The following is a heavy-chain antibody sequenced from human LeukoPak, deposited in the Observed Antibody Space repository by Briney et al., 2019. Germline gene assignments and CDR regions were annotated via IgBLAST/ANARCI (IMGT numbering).Heavy chain of an antibody. CDR3: ARHSGTCRDY. CDR2: VFGSGGSA. CDR1: GFTFNNYA. J-gene: IGHJ4*02. D-gene: IGHD1-26*01. Sequence: GGSLRLSCAASGFTFNNYAMYWVRQAPGKGLEWVAGVFGSGGSAHYTDSVKGRFTISRDNAKNSLYLQMNSLRAEDTAVYYCARHSGTCRDYWGQGTLVAVSS. V-gene: IGHV3-23*01.